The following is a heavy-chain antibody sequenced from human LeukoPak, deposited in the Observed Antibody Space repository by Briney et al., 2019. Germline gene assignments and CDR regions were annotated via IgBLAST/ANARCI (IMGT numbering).Heavy chain of an antibody. Sequence: GGSLRLSCAASGFTFSSYWMSWVRQAPGKGLEWVANIKQDGSEKYYVDSVKGRFTISRDNAENSLYLQMNSLRAEDTAVYYCAREGIAAADDYWGQGTLVTVSS. CDR2: IKQDGSEK. D-gene: IGHD6-13*01. CDR3: AREGIAAADDY. CDR1: GFTFSSYW. J-gene: IGHJ4*02. V-gene: IGHV3-7*01.